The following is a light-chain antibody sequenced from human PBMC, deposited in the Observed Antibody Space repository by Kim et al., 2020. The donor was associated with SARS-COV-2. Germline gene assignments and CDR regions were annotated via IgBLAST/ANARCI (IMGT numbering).Light chain of an antibody. J-gene: IGLJ2*01. Sequence: QSVLTQPPSVSGAPGQRVTISCTGSSSNIGAGYDVHWYQQLPGTAPKLLIYGKENRPSGVPDRFSGSKSGTSASLAITGLQAEDEGDYYCQSLDRSLSEWVVFGGGTKVTVL. CDR3: QSLDRSLSEWVV. V-gene: IGLV1-40*01. CDR2: GKE. CDR1: SSNIGAGYD.